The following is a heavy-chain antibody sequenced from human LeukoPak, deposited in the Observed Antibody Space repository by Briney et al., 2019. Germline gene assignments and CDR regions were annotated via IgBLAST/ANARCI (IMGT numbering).Heavy chain of an antibody. V-gene: IGHV3-33*01. J-gene: IGHJ4*02. CDR2: IWSDGSNK. CDR3: ARGGSYYPDY. CDR1: GFTFSNFG. D-gene: IGHD3-10*01. Sequence: PGGSLRLSCAASGFTFSNFGIHWVRQAPGKGLEWVAFIWSDGSNKFYAHSVKGRFTITRDKSKNTLYLQMNSLRADDTAVYYCARGGSYYPDYWGQGTLVTVSS.